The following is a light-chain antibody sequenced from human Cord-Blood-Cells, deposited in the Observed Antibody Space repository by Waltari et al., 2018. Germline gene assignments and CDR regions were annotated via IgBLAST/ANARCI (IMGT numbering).Light chain of an antibody. CDR3: CSYAGSSTVV. J-gene: IGLJ2*01. Sequence: QSALTQPASVSGSPGQSITISCTGTSSDVGSYNLVSWYQQHPGKAPKVMIYEVSKRPSGVSNRVSGSKSGNTASLTISGLQAEDEADYYCCSYAGSSTVVFGGGTKLTVL. CDR2: EVS. V-gene: IGLV2-23*02. CDR1: SSDVGSYNL.